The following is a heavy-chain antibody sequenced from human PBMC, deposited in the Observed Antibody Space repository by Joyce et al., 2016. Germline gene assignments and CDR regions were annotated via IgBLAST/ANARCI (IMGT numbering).Heavy chain of an antibody. CDR3: AKGRAWSFDK. CDR2: ISWDGGIT. J-gene: IGHJ4*02. CDR1: GFTFDGYD. V-gene: IGHV3-43*01. D-gene: IGHD2-8*02. Sequence: EVQLVESGGAVAQPGGSLRLSCATSGFTFDGYDMHWVRQAPGKGLEWVSLISWDGGITFYADSVKGRFTISRDNSKSSLYLQMNALTTEDTALYYCAKGRAWSFDKWGQGTRVTVSS.